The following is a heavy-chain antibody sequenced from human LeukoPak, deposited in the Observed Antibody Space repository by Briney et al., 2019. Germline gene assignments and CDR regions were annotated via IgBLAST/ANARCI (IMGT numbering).Heavy chain of an antibody. CDR2: IRYDGSNK. V-gene: IGHV3-30*02. D-gene: IGHD6-25*01. CDR1: GFTFSSYG. J-gene: IGHJ4*02. Sequence: GGSLRLSCAASGFTFSSYGMHWVRQAPGKGLEWVAFIRYDGSNKYYADSVKGRFTISRDSSKNTLYLHVNSLRPEDTAVYYCARVSGWDFDYWGQGALVTVSS. CDR3: ARVSGWDFDY.